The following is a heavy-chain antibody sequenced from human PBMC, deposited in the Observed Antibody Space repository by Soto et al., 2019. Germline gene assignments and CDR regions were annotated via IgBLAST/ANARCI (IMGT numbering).Heavy chain of an antibody. Sequence: SVKVSCKASGFTFTSSAVQWVRQARGQRLEWIGWIVVGSGNTNYAQKFQERVTITRDMSTSTAYMELSSLRSEDTAVYYCAAGVYDFWSGYHFDYWGQGTLVTVSS. CDR1: GFTFTSSA. J-gene: IGHJ4*02. V-gene: IGHV1-58*01. CDR2: IVVGSGNT. D-gene: IGHD3-3*01. CDR3: AAGVYDFWSGYHFDY.